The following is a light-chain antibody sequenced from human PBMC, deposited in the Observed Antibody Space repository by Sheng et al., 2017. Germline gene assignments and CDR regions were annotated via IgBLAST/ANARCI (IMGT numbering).Light chain of an antibody. J-gene: IGKJ2*01. CDR3: QQRGSWPPFT. V-gene: IGKV3-11*01. CDR1: ENVGNS. Sequence: IVLTQSPATLSLSPGDSATVSCSASENVGNSVGWYQQRPGQSPRLLIYDASYRATGVSARFGGSGSGTDFTLTITSLQPEDFAVYFCQQRGSWPPFTFGQGTKLEIK. CDR2: DAS.